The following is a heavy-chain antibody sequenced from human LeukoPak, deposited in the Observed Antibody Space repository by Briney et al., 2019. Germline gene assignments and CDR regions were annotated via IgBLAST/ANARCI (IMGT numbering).Heavy chain of an antibody. Sequence: PGGSLRLSCAASGFTFSNAWMSWIRQPPGKGLEWIGYVYYSGSTYYNPSLESRVTMSVDTSKNQISLNLRSVTAADTAIYYCARYCSGGNCYSKAFDYWGQGTLVTVSS. CDR3: ARYCSGGNCYSKAFDY. CDR2: VYYSGST. D-gene: IGHD2-15*01. V-gene: IGHV4-59*01. CDR1: GFTFSNAW. J-gene: IGHJ4*02.